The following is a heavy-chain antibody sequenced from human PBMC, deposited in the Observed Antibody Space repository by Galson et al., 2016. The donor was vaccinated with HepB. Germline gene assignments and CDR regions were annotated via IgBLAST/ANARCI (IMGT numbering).Heavy chain of an antibody. Sequence: SLRLSCAASGFTFSSYSMNWVRQAPGKGLEWVSYISSTSDTIYYADSVKGRFTISRDNAKNSLYLQMNSLRAEDTAVYYCARDSVGNYYGSGSYGLYYYYGMDVWGQGTTVTVSS. CDR1: GFTFSSYS. CDR3: ARDSVGNYYGSGSYGLYYYYGMDV. J-gene: IGHJ6*02. D-gene: IGHD3-10*01. V-gene: IGHV3-48*04. CDR2: ISSTSDTI.